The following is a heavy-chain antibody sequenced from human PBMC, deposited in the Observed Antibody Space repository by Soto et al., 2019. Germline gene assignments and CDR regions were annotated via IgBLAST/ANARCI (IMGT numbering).Heavy chain of an antibody. CDR1: GFTFSAYG. Sequence: GGSLRLSCTVSGFTFSAYGMHWVRQAPGTGLEWVALIWRDGSNIYYSDSVKGRCTISRDNSKNTLYLQMNSLRADDTAGYYCARDFSKGGYFDEWGQGTLVTVSS. CDR2: IWRDGSNI. J-gene: IGHJ4*02. CDR3: ARDFSKGGYFDE. V-gene: IGHV3-33*01.